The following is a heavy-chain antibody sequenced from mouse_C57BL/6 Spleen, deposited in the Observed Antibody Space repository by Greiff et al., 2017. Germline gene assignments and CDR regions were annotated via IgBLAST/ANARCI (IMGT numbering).Heavy chain of an antibody. CDR1: GYTFTSYW. CDR2: IHPSDSDT. Sequence: QVQLKQPGAELVKPGASVKVSCKASGYTFTSYWMHWVKQRPGQGLEWIGRIHPSDSDTNYNQKFKGKATLTVDKSSSTAYMQLSSLTSEDSAVYYCAIEDYDHGGFAYWGQGTLVTVSA. V-gene: IGHV1-74*01. CDR3: AIEDYDHGGFAY. D-gene: IGHD2-4*01. J-gene: IGHJ3*01.